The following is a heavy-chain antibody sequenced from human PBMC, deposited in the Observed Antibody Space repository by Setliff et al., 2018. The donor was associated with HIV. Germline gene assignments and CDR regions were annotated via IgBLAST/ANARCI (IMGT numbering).Heavy chain of an antibody. V-gene: IGHV4-31*03. CDR1: RGSLRSGGYY. CDR2: IYYPGLT. D-gene: IGHD3-10*01. Sequence: PSATLSLTCTVSRGSLRSGGYYWRWIRPPPERGLEWTGYIYYPGLTSYSPSLRSRGRMSVDTSRNEVALRLSSVTAADTAMEDGARGGSTTIVRGVTYPYPLYYFGSWGPGT. J-gene: IGHJ4*02. CDR3: ARGGSTTIVRGVTYPYPLYYFGS.